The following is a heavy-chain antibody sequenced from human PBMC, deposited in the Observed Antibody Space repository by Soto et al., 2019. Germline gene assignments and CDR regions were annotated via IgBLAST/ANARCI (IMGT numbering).Heavy chain of an antibody. CDR2: INSDGSST. V-gene: IGHV3-74*01. CDR1: GFTFSSYW. J-gene: IGHJ6*02. Sequence: PGGSLRLSCAASGFTFSSYWMHWVRQAPGKGLVWVSRINSDGSSTSYADSVKGRFTISRGNAKNTLYLQMNSLRAEDTAVYYCARDGGYCSSTSCYPYYYYYGMDVWGQGTTVTVS. D-gene: IGHD2-2*01. CDR3: ARDGGYCSSTSCYPYYYYYGMDV.